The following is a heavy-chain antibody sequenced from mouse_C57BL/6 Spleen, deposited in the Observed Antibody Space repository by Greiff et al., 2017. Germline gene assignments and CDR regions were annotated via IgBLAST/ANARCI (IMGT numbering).Heavy chain of an antibody. V-gene: IGHV1-74*01. CDR1: GYTFTSYW. CDR3: SIYYFGSSYGYAMDY. J-gene: IGHJ4*01. D-gene: IGHD1-1*01. CDR2: IHPSDSDT. Sequence: QVQLQQPGAELVKPGASVKVSCKASGYTFTSYWMPWVKQRPGQGLEWIGRIHPSDSDTNYNQKFKGKATLTVDKSSSTTYMQLSSLTSEDSAVYYWSIYYFGSSYGYAMDYWGQGTSVTVSS.